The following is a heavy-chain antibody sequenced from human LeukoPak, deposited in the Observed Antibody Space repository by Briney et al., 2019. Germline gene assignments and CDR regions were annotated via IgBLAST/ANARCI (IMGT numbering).Heavy chain of an antibody. D-gene: IGHD3-16*01. V-gene: IGHV3-7*01. Sequence: GGSLRPSCAASGFTFSIYWMSWVRQAPGKGLEWVANIKQDGSEKYYVDSVKGRFTISRDNAKNSLYLQMNSLRAEDTAVYYCARDEFGGASFEPWGQRTLVTVSS. CDR1: GFTFSIYW. J-gene: IGHJ5*02. CDR3: ARDEFGGASFEP. CDR2: IKQDGSEK.